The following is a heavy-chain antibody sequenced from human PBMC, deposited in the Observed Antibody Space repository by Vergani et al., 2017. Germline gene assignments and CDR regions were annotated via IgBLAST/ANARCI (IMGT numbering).Heavy chain of an antibody. Sequence: QVHLVESGGGVVQHGRSLRLSCVVSGFTSSYYGMHWVRQAPGKGLEWVAVISYDGTQKYYADSVKGRFTISRDNSKSTLYLQMNSLRTEDTAVYYCATKSCGTPGCQIGYFSEWGQGTLVTVSS. CDR3: ATKSCGTPGCQIGYFSE. D-gene: IGHD1-1*01. J-gene: IGHJ1*01. V-gene: IGHV3-30*03. CDR2: ISYDGTQK. CDR1: GFTSSYYG.